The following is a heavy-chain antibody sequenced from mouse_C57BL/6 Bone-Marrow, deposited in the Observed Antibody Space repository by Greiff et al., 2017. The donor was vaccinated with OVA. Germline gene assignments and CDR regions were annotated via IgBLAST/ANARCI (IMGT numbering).Heavy chain of an antibody. Sequence: EVKLMESGGGLVKPGGSLKLSCAASGFTFSDYGMHWVRQAPEKGLEWVAYISSGSSTIYYADTVKGRFTISRDNAKNTLFLQMTSLRSEDTAMYYCARGIYYGSSYYFDVWGTGTTVTVSS. CDR2: ISSGSSTI. CDR3: ARGIYYGSSYYFDV. J-gene: IGHJ1*03. V-gene: IGHV5-17*01. D-gene: IGHD1-1*01. CDR1: GFTFSDYG.